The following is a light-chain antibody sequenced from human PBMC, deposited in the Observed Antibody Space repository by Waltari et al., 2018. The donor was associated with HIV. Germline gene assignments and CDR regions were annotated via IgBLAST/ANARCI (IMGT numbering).Light chain of an antibody. CDR2: DAS. Sequence: DIQMTQSPSSLSASVGDRVTLTCRASQSISSYLNWYPQKPGKDPKLLIYDASSLQSGVPSRFSGSGSGTDFTLTISSLQPEDFATYYCQQSYSTPSITFGQGTRLEIK. CDR3: QQSYSTPSIT. CDR1: QSISSY. V-gene: IGKV1-39*01. J-gene: IGKJ5*01.